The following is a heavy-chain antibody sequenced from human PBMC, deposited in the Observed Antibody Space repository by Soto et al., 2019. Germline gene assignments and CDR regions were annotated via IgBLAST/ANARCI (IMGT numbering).Heavy chain of an antibody. J-gene: IGHJ6*02. V-gene: IGHV1-69*02. Sequence: QLVQSRAEVKKPGSSVKVSCKASGGDFNSYTISWVRQAPGQGPEWMGTIIPILDVAKNSQNFQGRVTITADKSTSTVYMQLRSLRSHDTAIYYCTQLWFGELWHGMDVWGQGTTVTVSS. CDR1: GGDFNSYT. CDR2: IIPILDVA. CDR3: TQLWFGELWHGMDV. D-gene: IGHD3-10*01.